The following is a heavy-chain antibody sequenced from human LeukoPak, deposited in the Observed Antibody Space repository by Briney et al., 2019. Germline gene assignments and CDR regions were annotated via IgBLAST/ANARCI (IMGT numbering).Heavy chain of an antibody. CDR2: INPNSGGT. J-gene: IGHJ4*02. Sequence: ASVKVSCKASGYTFTGYYMHWVRQAPGQGLEWMGWINPNSGGTNYAQKFQGRVTMTRDTSISTAYMELSRLRFDDTAVYYCARDSPKVAVAAIDYWGQGTLVTVSS. D-gene: IGHD6-19*01. V-gene: IGHV1-2*02. CDR1: GYTFTGYY. CDR3: ARDSPKVAVAAIDY.